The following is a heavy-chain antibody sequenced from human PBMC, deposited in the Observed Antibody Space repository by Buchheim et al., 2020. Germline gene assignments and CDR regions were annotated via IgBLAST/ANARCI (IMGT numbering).Heavy chain of an antibody. D-gene: IGHD6-19*01. CDR3: AKDRWTSGVAAFDY. CDR2: ISGSGGST. V-gene: IGHV3-23*01. J-gene: IGHJ4*02. CDR1: GFTFSSYA. Sequence: EVQLLESGGGLVQPGGSLRLSCAASGFTFSSYAMTWVRQAPGKGLEWVSTISGSGGSTYYADSVTGRFTISGDSSKNTLYLQMNSLRADDTAVYYCAKDRWTSGVAAFDYWGQGTL.